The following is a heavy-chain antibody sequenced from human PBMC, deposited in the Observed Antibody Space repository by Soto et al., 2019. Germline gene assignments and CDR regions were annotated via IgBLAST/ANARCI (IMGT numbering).Heavy chain of an antibody. CDR3: ARERRLVLAFDY. CDR1: GGSISSYY. V-gene: IGHV4-59*12. J-gene: IGHJ4*02. Sequence: PSETLSLTYTVSGGSISSYYWSWIRQPPGKGLEWIGEINYSGSTNYNPSLKSRVTISVDTSKNQFSLKLSSVTAADTAVYYCARERRLVLAFDYWGQGTLVTVSS. D-gene: IGHD6-19*01. CDR2: INYSGST.